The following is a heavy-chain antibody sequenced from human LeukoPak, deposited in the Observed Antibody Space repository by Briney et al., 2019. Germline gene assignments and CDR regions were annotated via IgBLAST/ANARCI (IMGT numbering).Heavy chain of an antibody. CDR1: GFTFNRYW. CDR2: IKQDGSAK. J-gene: IGHJ3*01. Sequence: GGSLRLSCAASGFTFNRYWMSWVRQAPGKELQWVANIKQDGSAKYYVDSVKGRFTISRDNAKNSLYLQMNSLRVEDTALYYCAKDRGGSSELGDAFDVWGQGTMVRVSS. D-gene: IGHD1-26*01. V-gene: IGHV3-7*03. CDR3: AKDRGGSSELGDAFDV.